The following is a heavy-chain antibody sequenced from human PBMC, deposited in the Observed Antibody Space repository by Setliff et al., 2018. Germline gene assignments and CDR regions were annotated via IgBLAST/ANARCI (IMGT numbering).Heavy chain of an antibody. Sequence: SLRLSCAASGFTVSSFSMHWVRQAPVKGLDWVATLSDDGSNEFYADSVKGRFTIFRDNSKNTLYLQMSSLRADDTAVYYCAKDSLEVVIALHGMDVWGQGTTVTVSS. J-gene: IGHJ6*02. D-gene: IGHD2-21*01. CDR2: LSDDGSNE. CDR3: AKDSLEVVIALHGMDV. CDR1: GFTVSSFS. V-gene: IGHV3-30*18.